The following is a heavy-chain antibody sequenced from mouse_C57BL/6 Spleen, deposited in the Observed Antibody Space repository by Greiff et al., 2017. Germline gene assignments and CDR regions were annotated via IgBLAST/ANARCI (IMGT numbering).Heavy chain of an antibody. CDR1: GYTFTDYE. V-gene: IGHV1-15*01. CDR2: IDPETGGT. Sequence: VQLQQSGAELVRPGASVTLSCKASGYTFTDYEMHWVKQTPVHGLEWIGAIDPETGGTAYNQKFKGKAILTADKSSSTAYMELRSLTSEDSAVYYCTRSFYDGYPAWFAYWGQGTLVTVSA. D-gene: IGHD2-3*01. CDR3: TRSFYDGYPAWFAY. J-gene: IGHJ3*01.